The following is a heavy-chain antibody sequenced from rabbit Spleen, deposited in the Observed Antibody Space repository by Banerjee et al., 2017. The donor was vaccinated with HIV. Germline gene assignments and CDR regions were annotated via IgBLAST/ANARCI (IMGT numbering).Heavy chain of an antibody. CDR3: ARGVSLSAWGSNL. D-gene: IGHD4-1*01. J-gene: IGHJ6*01. CDR1: GFSFSSQQY. CDR2: IYTGSGNT. V-gene: IGHV1S45*01. Sequence: QQQLVESGGGLVQPEGSLTLTCTASGFSFSSQQYMCWVRQAPGKGLEWIACIYTGSGNTYYASWAKGRFTISKTSSTTVTLQVTSLTVADTASYFCARGVSLSAWGSNLWGQGTLVTVS.